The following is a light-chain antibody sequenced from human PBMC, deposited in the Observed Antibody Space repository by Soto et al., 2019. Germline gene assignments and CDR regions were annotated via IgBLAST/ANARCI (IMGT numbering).Light chain of an antibody. V-gene: IGLV2-8*01. CDR1: SSDVGGYNY. CDR3: SSYAGSNFVV. J-gene: IGLJ2*01. Sequence: QSALTQPPSASGSPGQSVTISCTGTSSDVGGYNYVSWYQQHPGKAPKLMTYEVTKRPSGVPDRFSGSKSDNTASLTVSGLQAEDEADYYCSSYAGSNFVVFGGGTKVTVL. CDR2: EVT.